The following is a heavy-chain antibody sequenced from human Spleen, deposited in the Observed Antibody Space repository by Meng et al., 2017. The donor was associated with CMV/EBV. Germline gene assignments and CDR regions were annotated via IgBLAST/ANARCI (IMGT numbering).Heavy chain of an antibody. CDR1: EHFSSEYY. CDR2: ISGSGYTI. Sequence: LRLSCSASEHFSSEYYMSWIRQAPGKGLQWISYISGSGYTIYYSDSVKGRFTVSRDSAKNSLYLQMNSLRVDDTAIYYCARGAWWFDTWGQGTLVTVSS. V-gene: IGHV3-11*01. J-gene: IGHJ5*02. CDR3: ARGAWWFDT.